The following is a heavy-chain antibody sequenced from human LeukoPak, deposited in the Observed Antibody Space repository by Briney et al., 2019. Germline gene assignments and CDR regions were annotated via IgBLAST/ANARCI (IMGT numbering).Heavy chain of an antibody. CDR1: RFTPSDYV. CDR2: ISYDGGNK. V-gene: IGHV3-30-3*01. J-gene: IGHJ2*01. CDR3: ARGPRRLVTWYFDL. Sequence: PGGSLRLSCAASRFTPSDYVFNWLRQAPGKGLEWVAVISYDGGNKYYADSVKGRFTISRDNSKNTLYLQMNSLSPEDTAVYYCARGPRRLVTWYFDLWGRGTLVTVSS. D-gene: IGHD3-9*01.